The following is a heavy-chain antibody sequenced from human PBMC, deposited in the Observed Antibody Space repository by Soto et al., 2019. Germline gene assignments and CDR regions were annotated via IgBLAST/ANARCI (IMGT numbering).Heavy chain of an antibody. V-gene: IGHV3-21*01. J-gene: IGHJ4*02. CDR3: ARAPRPATGDYDY. CDR2: ISSSSSYI. Sequence: PGGSLRLSCAASGFTFSSYSMNWVRQAPGKGLEWVSSISSSSSYIYYADSVKGRFTISRDNAKNSLYLQMNSLRAEDTAVYYCARAPRPATGDYDYWGQGTLVTVSS. CDR1: GFTFSSYS. D-gene: IGHD4-17*01.